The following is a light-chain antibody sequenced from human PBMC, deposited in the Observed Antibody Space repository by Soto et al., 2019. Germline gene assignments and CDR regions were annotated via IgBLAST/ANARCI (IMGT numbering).Light chain of an antibody. CDR1: QSVLYSSNNKNY. V-gene: IGKV4-1*01. CDR3: QQYYINPPT. CDR2: WAS. Sequence: DIVMTQSPDSLAVSLGERATINCRSSQSVLYSSNNKNYLAWYQQKPGQPPKLLIYWASTRESGVPDRFSGSGSGTDFTLTISSLQAEDVAVYYCQQYYINPPTFGQGTRLEIK. J-gene: IGKJ5*01.